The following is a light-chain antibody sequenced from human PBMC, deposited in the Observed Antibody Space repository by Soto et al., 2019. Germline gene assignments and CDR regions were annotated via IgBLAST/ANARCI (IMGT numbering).Light chain of an antibody. J-gene: IGLJ2*01. CDR3: CSYAGSQTFV. Sequence: QSALTQPRSVSGSPGQSVTISFTGTSSDVGGYNYVSWYQLHPGKAPKLMIYDVNKWPSGVPDRFSGSRSGNTASLTISGLLAEDEADYYCCSYAGSQTFVFGGGTKLTVL. V-gene: IGLV2-11*01. CDR1: SSDVGGYNY. CDR2: DVN.